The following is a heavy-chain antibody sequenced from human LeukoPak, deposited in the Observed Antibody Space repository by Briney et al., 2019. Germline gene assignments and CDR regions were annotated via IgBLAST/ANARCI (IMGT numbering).Heavy chain of an antibody. CDR2: ISYSGST. D-gene: IGHD3-3*01. J-gene: IGHJ4*02. V-gene: IGHV4-39*01. CDR3: ARHLNGITIFGVVFDY. CDR1: GGSISSYSYY. Sequence: SETLSLTCTVSGGSISSYSYYWGWVRQPPGKGLEWIGTISYSGSTYYNPSLKSRLTISVDTSKNQFSLKVSSVTAADTAVYYCARHLNGITIFGVVFDYWVQGTLVTVSS.